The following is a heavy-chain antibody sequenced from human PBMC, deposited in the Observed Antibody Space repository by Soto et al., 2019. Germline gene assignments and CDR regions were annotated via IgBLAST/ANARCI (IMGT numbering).Heavy chain of an antibody. J-gene: IGHJ4*02. CDR1: GYTFTSYG. CDR3: ARDHYDFWSGYSCSYY. D-gene: IGHD3-3*01. V-gene: IGHV1-18*01. Sequence: QVQLVQSGDEVKKPGDSVKVSCKASGYTFTSYGISWVRQATGQGIEWMGWISAYNGNTNYAQKLQGRVTMTTDTSAGTAHMDLRRPRSDDPAVYYCARDHYDFWSGYSCSYYWGQGSLVTVSS. CDR2: ISAYNGNT.